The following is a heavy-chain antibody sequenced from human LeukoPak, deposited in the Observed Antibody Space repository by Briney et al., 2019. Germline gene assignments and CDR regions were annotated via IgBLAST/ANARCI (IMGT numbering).Heavy chain of an antibody. V-gene: IGHV4-39*01. Sequence: SETLSLTCTVSGGSMSSSSYYWGWIRQPPGKGLEWIGSMYYSGSTYYNPSLKSRVTISVDTSKNQLSLKLSSVTAADTAVYFCARHVYSSSWIYYYYYMDVWGKGTTVTVSS. CDR2: MYYSGST. J-gene: IGHJ6*03. CDR1: GGSMSSSSYY. D-gene: IGHD6-13*01. CDR3: ARHVYSSSWIYYYYYMDV.